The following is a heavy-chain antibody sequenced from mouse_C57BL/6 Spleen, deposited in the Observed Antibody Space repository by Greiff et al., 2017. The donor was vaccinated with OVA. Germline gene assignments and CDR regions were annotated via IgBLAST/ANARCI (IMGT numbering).Heavy chain of an antibody. V-gene: IGHV1-15*01. Sequence: VQLQQSGAELVRPGASVTLSCKASGYTFTDYEMHWVKQTPVHGLEWIGAIDPETGGTAYNQKFKGKAILTADKSSSTAYMELRSLTSEDSAVYYCTNYGSSPGWFAYWGQGTLVTVSA. D-gene: IGHD1-1*01. CDR3: TNYGSSPGWFAY. CDR2: IDPETGGT. J-gene: IGHJ3*01. CDR1: GYTFTDYE.